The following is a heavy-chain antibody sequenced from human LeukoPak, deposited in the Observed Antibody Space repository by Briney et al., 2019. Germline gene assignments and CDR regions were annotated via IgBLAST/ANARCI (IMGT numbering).Heavy chain of an antibody. Sequence: LGESLKISCKGSGYSFTSYWTSWVRQRPGKGLEWMGRIDPSDSYTNYSPSFQGHVTISADKSISTAYLQWSSLKASDTAMYCCARLYPVAAVGFDYWGQGTLVTVSS. V-gene: IGHV5-10-1*01. CDR3: ARLYPVAAVGFDY. CDR2: IDPSDSYT. D-gene: IGHD6-13*01. CDR1: GYSFTSYW. J-gene: IGHJ4*02.